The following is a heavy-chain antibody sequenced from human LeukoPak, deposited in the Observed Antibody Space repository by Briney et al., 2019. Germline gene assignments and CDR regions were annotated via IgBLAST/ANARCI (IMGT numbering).Heavy chain of an antibody. Sequence: ASVKLSCKASGYTFTGYYIHWVRQAPGQGLEWMGRINPNSGGPNYAQKFQGRVTMTRDTSISTAYMEMSRLRSDDTAVYYCARDVSAGGSNWFDPWGQGTLVTVSS. CDR1: GYTFTGYY. CDR2: INPNSGGP. V-gene: IGHV1-2*06. CDR3: ARDVSAGGSNWFDP. D-gene: IGHD3-16*01. J-gene: IGHJ5*02.